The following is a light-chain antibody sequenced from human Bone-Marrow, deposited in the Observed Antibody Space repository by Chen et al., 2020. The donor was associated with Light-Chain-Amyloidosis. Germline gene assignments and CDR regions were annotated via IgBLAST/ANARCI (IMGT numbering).Light chain of an antibody. Sequence: SYELTQPPSVSVSPGQTARITCSGDDLPTKYAYWYQQKPGQAPVLVIHRDTERPSGMSERFSGASSGTTATLTISGVQAEDEAEYHCQSADSSGTYEVIFGGGTKLTGL. V-gene: IGLV3-25*03. CDR2: RDT. CDR1: DLPTKY. CDR3: QSADSSGTYEVI. J-gene: IGLJ2*01.